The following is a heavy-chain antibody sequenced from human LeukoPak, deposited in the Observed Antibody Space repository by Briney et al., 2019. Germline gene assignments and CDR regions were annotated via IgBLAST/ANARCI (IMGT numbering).Heavy chain of an antibody. CDR1: PFTFSNYA. Sequence: PGGSLRLSCAASPFTFSNYAMTWVRQAPGKGLEWFSAISGSGGATYYADSVKGRFTISRDNSKNTLYLQMSSLRAEDTAVYFCAKEGGYYYDSSGYFAYWGQGTLVAVSS. D-gene: IGHD3-22*01. V-gene: IGHV3-23*01. CDR2: ISGSGGAT. J-gene: IGHJ4*02. CDR3: AKEGGYYYDSSGYFAY.